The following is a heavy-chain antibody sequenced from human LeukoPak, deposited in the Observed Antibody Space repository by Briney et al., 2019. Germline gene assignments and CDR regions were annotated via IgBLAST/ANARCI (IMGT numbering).Heavy chain of an antibody. CDR2: VNPDSGGT. D-gene: IGHD5-24*01. Sequence: ASVTVSCKSSGYTFTTYYIHWVRQAPGQGLEWMGWVNPDSGGTNYAQNFQGRVTLTRDTSISTAYMELSSLRSDDTAVYYCARETGRDGYKDLDYGGQGTLVTVSS. V-gene: IGHV1-2*02. J-gene: IGHJ4*02. CDR1: GYTFTTYY. CDR3: ARETGRDGYKDLDY.